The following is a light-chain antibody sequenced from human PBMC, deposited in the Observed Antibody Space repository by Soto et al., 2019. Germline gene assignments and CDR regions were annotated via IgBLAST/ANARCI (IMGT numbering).Light chain of an antibody. Sequence: DIQMTQSPSTLSASVGDRVTITCRASQSISSWLAWYQQKPGKAPKLLIYDASSLESGVPSRFSGSGSGTEFTLTISSLQPDDFATYYCQQYNGWTFGHGTKVDIK. V-gene: IGKV1-5*01. CDR3: QQYNGWT. CDR1: QSISSW. J-gene: IGKJ1*01. CDR2: DAS.